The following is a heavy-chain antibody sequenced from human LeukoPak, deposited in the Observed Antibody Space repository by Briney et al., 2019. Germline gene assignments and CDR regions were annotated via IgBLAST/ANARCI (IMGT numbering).Heavy chain of an antibody. CDR3: ARGSGPRAYYYYYYGMDV. V-gene: IGHV4-30-2*01. CDR2: IYHSGST. CDR1: GGSISSGGYS. J-gene: IGHJ6*02. D-gene: IGHD2-15*01. Sequence: SETLSLTCAVSGGSISSGGYSWSWIRQPPGKGLEWIGYIYHSGSTYYNLSLKSRVTISVDRSKNQFSLKLSSVTAADTAVYYCARGSGPRAYYYYYYGMDVWGQGTTVTVSS.